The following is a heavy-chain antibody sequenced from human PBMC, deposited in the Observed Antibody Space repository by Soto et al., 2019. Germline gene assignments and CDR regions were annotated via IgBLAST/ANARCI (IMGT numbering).Heavy chain of an antibody. D-gene: IGHD1-7*01. Sequence: PGESLKISCQGSGYNFGAYWIGWVRQMPGKGLEWMGIIFPGDSDTRYRPSFQGQVTISVDRSINTAYLQWSSLKASDTAMYFCARGGIIGTTPDYWGQGTQVTVSS. CDR2: IFPGDSDT. J-gene: IGHJ4*02. CDR3: ARGGIIGTTPDY. CDR1: GYNFGAYW. V-gene: IGHV5-51*01.